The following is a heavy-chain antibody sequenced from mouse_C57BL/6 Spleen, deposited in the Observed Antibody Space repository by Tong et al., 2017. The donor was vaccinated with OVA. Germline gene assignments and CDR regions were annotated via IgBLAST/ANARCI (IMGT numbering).Heavy chain of an antibody. CDR3: ETTMVTTWYFDV. CDR1: GFSLTSYG. D-gene: IGHD2-2*01. Sequence: VQLQESGPGLVAPSQSLSITCTVSGFSLTSYGVDWVRQSPGKGLEWLGVIWGVGSTNYNSALKSRLSISKDNSKSQVFLKMNSLQTDDTATYYCETTMVTTWYFDVWGTGTTVTVSS. V-gene: IGHV2-6*01. J-gene: IGHJ1*03. CDR2: IWGVGST.